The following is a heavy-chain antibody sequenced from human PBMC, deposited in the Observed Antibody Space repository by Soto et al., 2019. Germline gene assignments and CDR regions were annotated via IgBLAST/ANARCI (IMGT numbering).Heavy chain of an antibody. CDR3: ARAFESVTTLPWFDP. V-gene: IGHV4-31*03. CDR2: IYYSGST. CDR1: GGSISSGGYY. D-gene: IGHD4-17*01. J-gene: IGHJ5*02. Sequence: QVQLQESGPGLVKPSQTLSLTCTVSGGSISSGGYYWSWIRQHPGKGLEWIGYIYYSGSTYYNPSLKSRVTISVDTSKNQFSLKLSSETAADTAVYYCARAFESVTTLPWFDPWGQGTLVTVSS.